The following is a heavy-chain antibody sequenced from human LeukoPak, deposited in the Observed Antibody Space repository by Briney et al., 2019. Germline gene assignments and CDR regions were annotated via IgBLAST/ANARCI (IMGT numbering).Heavy chain of an antibody. Sequence: ASETLSLTCTVSGGSISSSSYYWGWIRQPPGKGLEWIGSIYYSGSTYYNPSLKSRVTISVDRSKNQFSLKLSSVTAADTAVYYCAKEGGRQLPPYYYYMDVWGKGTTVTVSS. CDR1: GGSISSSSYY. V-gene: IGHV4-39*07. CDR2: IYYSGST. D-gene: IGHD2-2*01. CDR3: AKEGGRQLPPYYYYMDV. J-gene: IGHJ6*03.